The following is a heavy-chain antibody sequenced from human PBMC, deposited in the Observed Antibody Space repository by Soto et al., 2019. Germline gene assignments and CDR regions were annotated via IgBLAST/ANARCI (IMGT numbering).Heavy chain of an antibody. J-gene: IGHJ5*02. Sequence: TLSLTCTVSGYFISSGYYWGWIRQPPGKGLEWIGSMFHSGSTHYNPSLKSRVTMSVDTSKNQFSLRLSSVTASDTAVYYCARGHIVVVPTVGWFDPWGQGTLVTVPQ. CDR2: MFHSGST. CDR3: ARGHIVVVPTVGWFDP. CDR1: GYFISSGYY. D-gene: IGHD2-2*01. V-gene: IGHV4-38-2*02.